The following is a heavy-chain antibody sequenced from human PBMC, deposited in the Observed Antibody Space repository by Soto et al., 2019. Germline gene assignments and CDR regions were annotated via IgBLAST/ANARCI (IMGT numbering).Heavy chain of an antibody. CDR2: VYYSGSA. CDR1: GGSVSNNSYY. V-gene: IGHV4-39*02. J-gene: IGHJ4*02. CDR3: AGRPLVRGIIPYYFDY. Sequence: QLQLLESGPGLLKPSETLSLTCTVSGGSVSNNSYYWGWILQPPGKRLACIGSVYYSGSAYYNPSLKSRLTISVDTSMNHFSLKLSSVTAADTAIYYCAGRPLVRGIIPYYFDYWGQGTLVTVSS. D-gene: IGHD3-10*01.